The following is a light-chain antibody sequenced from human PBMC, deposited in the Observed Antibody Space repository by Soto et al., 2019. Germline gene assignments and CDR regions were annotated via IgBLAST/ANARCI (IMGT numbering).Light chain of an antibody. V-gene: IGKV3-20*01. Sequence: EIVLTQSPGTLSLSPGERATLSCRASQGVTSSYLAWYQQQPGQAPRLLIYGASSRATSLADRFSGSGSGTDFTLTISRLEAEDVAVYCCQQYGTSRTFGQGTKVEVK. CDR1: QGVTSSY. CDR2: GAS. CDR3: QQYGTSRT. J-gene: IGKJ1*01.